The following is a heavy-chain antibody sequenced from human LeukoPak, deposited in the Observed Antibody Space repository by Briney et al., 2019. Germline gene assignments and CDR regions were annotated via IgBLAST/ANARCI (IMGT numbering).Heavy chain of an antibody. CDR1: KFNFNSYG. Sequence: PGGSLRLSCTTSKFNFNSYGMTWVRQAPGKGLEWVSSISGSGGSTQYAASVQGRFTISRDNSKNTLYLQMNSLRAEDTAVYYCAGYSSGWYFDYWGQGTLVTVSS. D-gene: IGHD6-19*01. CDR3: AGYSSGWYFDY. J-gene: IGHJ4*02. V-gene: IGHV3-23*01. CDR2: ISGSGGST.